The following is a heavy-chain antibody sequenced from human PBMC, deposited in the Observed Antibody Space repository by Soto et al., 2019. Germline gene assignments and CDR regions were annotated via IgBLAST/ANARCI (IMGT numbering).Heavy chain of an antibody. CDR2: FDPEDGET. V-gene: IGHV1-24*01. D-gene: IGHD6-19*01. CDR3: ATTIAVAVGFDY. J-gene: IGHJ4*02. Sequence: ASVKVSCKVSGYTLTELSMHWVRQAPGKGLEWMGGFDPEDGETIYAQKFQGRVTMTEDTSTDTAYMELSSLRSEDTAVYYCATTIAVAVGFDYWGQGTRVTSPQ. CDR1: GYTLTELS.